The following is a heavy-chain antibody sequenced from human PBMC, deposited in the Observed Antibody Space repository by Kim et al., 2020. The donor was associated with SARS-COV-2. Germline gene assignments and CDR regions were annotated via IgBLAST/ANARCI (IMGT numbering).Heavy chain of an antibody. J-gene: IGHJ6*01. CDR3: AKRLFVEGASHAMDV. Sequence: GGSLRLSCTASGFTLNTFSTFAMTWVRRAPGKGLEWVSSISQSGYDTYYADSVRGRFTFSRDNSKNTLFLQMNSLRAEDTAVYYCAKRLFVEGASHAMDV. CDR1: GFTLNTFSTFA. CDR2: ISQSGYDT. D-gene: IGHD3-16*01. V-gene: IGHV3-23*01.